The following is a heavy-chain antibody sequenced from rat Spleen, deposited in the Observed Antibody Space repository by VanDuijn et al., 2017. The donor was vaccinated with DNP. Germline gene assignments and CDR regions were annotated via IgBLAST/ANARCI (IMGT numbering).Heavy chain of an antibody. D-gene: IGHD4-3*01. Sequence: EVHLVESGGGLVQPGRSLKLSCAASGFTFSDYYMAWVRQAPTKGLEWVAYISFDGGYTYYGDSVKGRFTISRANVKSTLYLQMNSLRSEDMATYYCVRWYNSGYYFDYWGQGVMVTVSS. CDR1: GFTFSDYY. CDR2: ISFDGGYT. CDR3: VRWYNSGYYFDY. V-gene: IGHV5-22*01. J-gene: IGHJ2*01.